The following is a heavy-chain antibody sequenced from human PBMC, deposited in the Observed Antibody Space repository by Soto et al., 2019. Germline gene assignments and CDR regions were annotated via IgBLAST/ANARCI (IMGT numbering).Heavy chain of an antibody. Sequence: EVQLLESGGGLVQPGGSLRLSCAASGFTFTVFARSWVRQPPGKGLELVSTISGRGENTYYADSVKGRFTISRDNSKNTLNLQMNSLRGEDTAVYYCAKDRGTGDYGVNAVDIWGQGTMVTVAS. V-gene: IGHV3-23*01. CDR3: AKDRGTGDYGVNAVDI. D-gene: IGHD7-27*01. J-gene: IGHJ3*02. CDR2: ISGRGENT. CDR1: GFTFTVFA.